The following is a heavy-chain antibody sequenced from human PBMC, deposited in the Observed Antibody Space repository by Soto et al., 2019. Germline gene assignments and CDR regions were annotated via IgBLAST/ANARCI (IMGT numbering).Heavy chain of an antibody. Sequence: GESLKISCKGSGYSFSSYWIGWVRQMPGKGLEWMGIIYPGDSDTRYSPSFQGHVTISADKSINTAYLQWSSLKASDTAMYYCAKYWDRRSHFAYWGQGTLVTVSS. D-gene: IGHD1-26*01. CDR2: IYPGDSDT. J-gene: IGHJ4*02. CDR3: AKYWDRRSHFAY. CDR1: GYSFSSYW. V-gene: IGHV5-51*01.